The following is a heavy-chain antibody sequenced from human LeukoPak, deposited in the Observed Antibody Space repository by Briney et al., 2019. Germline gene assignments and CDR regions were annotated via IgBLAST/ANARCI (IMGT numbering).Heavy chain of an antibody. J-gene: IGHJ4*02. CDR3: ASQKYPREWYTIDY. Sequence: SETLSLTCTVSGGSISSSSYSWGWIRQPPGKGLEWIGSIYYSGSTYYNPSLKSRVTISVDTSKNQFSLKLSSVTAADTAVYYCASQKYPREWYTIDYWGQGTLVTVSS. D-gene: IGHD3-3*01. CDR2: IYYSGST. V-gene: IGHV4-39*01. CDR1: GGSISSSSYS.